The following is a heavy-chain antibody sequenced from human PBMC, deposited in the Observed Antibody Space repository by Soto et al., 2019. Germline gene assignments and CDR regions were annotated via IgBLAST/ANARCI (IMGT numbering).Heavy chain of an antibody. CDR1: GFTVSSSV. V-gene: IGHV3-30*18. J-gene: IGHJ3*02. CDR2: ISVDGRND. Sequence: PGGSLRLSCEASGFTVSSSVMHWVRQAPGKRLEWLSVISVDGRNDLHAGAVKGRFTISRDISKNMVYLQMNDLRPDDTAMYFCAKEGHTSGRCGCFNIWGQGTMVTVSS. D-gene: IGHD6-19*01. CDR3: AKEGHTSGRCGCFNI.